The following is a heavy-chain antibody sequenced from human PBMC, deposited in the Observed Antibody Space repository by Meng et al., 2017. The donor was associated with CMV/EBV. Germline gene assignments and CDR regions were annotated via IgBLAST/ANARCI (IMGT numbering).Heavy chain of an antibody. CDR1: GGTFSSYA. J-gene: IGHJ6*02. Sequence: SVKVSCKASGGTFSSYAISWVRQAPGQGLEWMGGIIPIFGTANYAQKFQGRVTITTDESTSTAYMELISLRSEDTAVYYCARNEPHGYSSSWYGRPISYYGMDVWGQGTTVTVSS. D-gene: IGHD6-13*01. CDR2: IIPIFGTA. CDR3: ARNEPHGYSSSWYGRPISYYGMDV. V-gene: IGHV1-69*05.